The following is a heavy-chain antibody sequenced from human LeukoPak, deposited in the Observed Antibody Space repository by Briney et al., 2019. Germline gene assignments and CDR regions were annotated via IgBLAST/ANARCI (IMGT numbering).Heavy chain of an antibody. CDR1: GFTFSNYW. J-gene: IGHJ4*02. V-gene: IGHV3-7*01. CDR3: ARDKVTY. CDR2: INKDGSEK. Sequence: PGGSLRLSCAASGFTFSNYWMSWVRQAPGKGLECVAHINKDGSEKYYVDSVEGRFTISRDNAKNSLYLQMNSLRVEDTAVYYCARDKVTYWGQGTLVTVSS.